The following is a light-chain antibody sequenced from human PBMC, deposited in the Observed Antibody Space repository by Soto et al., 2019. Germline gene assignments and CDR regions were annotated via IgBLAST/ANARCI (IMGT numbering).Light chain of an antibody. J-gene: IGLJ1*01. CDR3: SSFTTTRLYV. Sequence: QSVLTQPTSVSGSPGQSITISCTGNSNDIGAYNYVSWYQQHPGKAPRLLIHGVRNRPPGISSRFSASKSGLTASLNISGPLPEDEADYFCSSFTTTRLYVFGRGTKVTVL. CDR2: GVR. CDR1: SNDIGAYNY. V-gene: IGLV2-14*01.